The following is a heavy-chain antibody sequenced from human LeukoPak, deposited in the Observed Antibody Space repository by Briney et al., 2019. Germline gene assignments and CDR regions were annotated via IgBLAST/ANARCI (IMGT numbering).Heavy chain of an antibody. Sequence: SETLSLTCTVSGGSISSSSYYWGWIRQPPGKGLEWIGSIYYSGSTYYNPSLESRVTISVDTSKNQFSLKLRSVTAADTAVYYCARRGSYYYYYYMDVWGKGTTVTVSS. D-gene: IGHD1-26*01. CDR3: ARRGSYYYYYYMDV. CDR1: GGSISSSSYY. V-gene: IGHV4-39*07. J-gene: IGHJ6*03. CDR2: IYYSGST.